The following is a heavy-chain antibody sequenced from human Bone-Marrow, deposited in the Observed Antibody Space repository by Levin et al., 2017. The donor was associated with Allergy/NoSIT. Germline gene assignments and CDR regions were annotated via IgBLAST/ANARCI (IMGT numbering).Heavy chain of an antibody. CDR1: GYNFARYW. CDR2: IYPDDSDT. Sequence: GASVKVSCKGVGYNFARYWIAWVRHLPGKGLEIMGIIYPDDSDTRYSPFFQGQVTISADKSLTTAYLQWSGLKASDSALYYCTRRPVGGYNSPFSFDLWGQGTMVTVSS. CDR3: TRRPVGGYNSPFSFDL. D-gene: IGHD5-24*01. J-gene: IGHJ3*01. V-gene: IGHV5-51*01.